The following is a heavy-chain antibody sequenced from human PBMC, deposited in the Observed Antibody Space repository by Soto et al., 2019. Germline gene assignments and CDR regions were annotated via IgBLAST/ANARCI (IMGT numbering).Heavy chain of an antibody. J-gene: IGHJ2*01. Sequence: QITVKESGPKLVKPSQTLTLTCAFSGFSLSTSGVGVGWVRQPPGKAPEWLALIYWDDDKRYRPSLKSRLSITKDTSKDQVVFTMTNMDPVDTATYYCVHQDWNTNNYYFDLWGRGTLVTVSS. D-gene: IGHD1-1*01. CDR2: IYWDDDK. CDR1: GFSLSTSGVG. V-gene: IGHV2-5*02. CDR3: VHQDWNTNNYYFDL.